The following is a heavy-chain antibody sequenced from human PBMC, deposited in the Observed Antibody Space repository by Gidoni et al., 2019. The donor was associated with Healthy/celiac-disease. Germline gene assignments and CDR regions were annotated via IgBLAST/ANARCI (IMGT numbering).Heavy chain of an antibody. CDR3: ASFCGANYYDSSGRVCNWFDP. D-gene: IGHD3-22*01. Sequence: QVQLQQWGAGLLKPSETLSLTCAVYGGSFSGYYWSWIRQPPGKGLEWIGEINHSGSTNYNPSLKSRVTISVDTSKNQFSLKLSSVTAADTAVYYCASFCGANYYDSSGRVCNWFDPWGQGTLVTVSS. CDR2: INHSGST. V-gene: IGHV4-34*01. J-gene: IGHJ5*02. CDR1: GGSFSGYY.